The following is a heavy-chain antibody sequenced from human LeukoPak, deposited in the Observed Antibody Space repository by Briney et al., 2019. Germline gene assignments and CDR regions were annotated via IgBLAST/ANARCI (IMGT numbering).Heavy chain of an antibody. CDR2: IYSGGST. D-gene: IGHD3-3*01. J-gene: IGHJ5*02. CDR1: GFTVSSNY. Sequence: VRLGGSLRLSCAASGFTVSSNYMSWVRQAPGKGLEWVSVIYSGGSTYYADSVKGRFTISRDNSENTLYLQMNSLRAEDTAVYYCARGTRNYDHTLGAQYNWFDPWGQGTLVTVSS. CDR3: ARGTRNYDHTLGAQYNWFDP. V-gene: IGHV3-66*01.